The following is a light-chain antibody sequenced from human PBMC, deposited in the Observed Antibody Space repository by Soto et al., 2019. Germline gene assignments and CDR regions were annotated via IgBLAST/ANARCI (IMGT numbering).Light chain of an antibody. CDR3: SSFTGSKTYV. CDR2: EVI. V-gene: IGLV2-18*02. J-gene: IGLJ1*01. Sequence: LTQPPSVSGSPGQSVTISCTGTSSDVGSNNHVSWYQQPPGTAPKLIIYEVINRPSGVPDRFSGSKSANTASLTISGLQPEDEADYYCSSFTGSKTYVFGTGTKVTVL. CDR1: SSDVGSNNH.